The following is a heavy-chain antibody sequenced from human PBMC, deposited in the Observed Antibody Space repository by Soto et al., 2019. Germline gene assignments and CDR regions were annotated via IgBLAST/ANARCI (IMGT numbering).Heavy chain of an antibody. Sequence: QVQLVQSGAEVKKPGSSVKVSCKASGGTFSSYAISWVRQAPGQGLEWMGGIIPIFGTANYAQKLQGRVTITADESTSTAYMELSSLRSEDTAVYYCARGKQEIVVVVAATPFGRSMDVWGQGTTVTVSS. CDR1: GGTFSSYA. V-gene: IGHV1-69*01. J-gene: IGHJ6*02. D-gene: IGHD2-15*01. CDR2: IIPIFGTA. CDR3: ARGKQEIVVVVAATPFGRSMDV.